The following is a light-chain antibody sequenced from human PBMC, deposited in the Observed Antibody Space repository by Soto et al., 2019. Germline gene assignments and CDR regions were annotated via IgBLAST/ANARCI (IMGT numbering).Light chain of an antibody. CDR3: SSYTSSSTYV. J-gene: IGLJ1*01. Sequence: QAVVTQPASVSGSPGQSITISCTGTNSDIGGYNYVSWYQQHPGKAPILMIFEVSNRPAGVSNRFSGSKSGNTASLTISGLQAEDEADYYCSSYTSSSTYVFGTGTKLTVL. CDR2: EVS. CDR1: NSDIGGYNY. V-gene: IGLV2-14*01.